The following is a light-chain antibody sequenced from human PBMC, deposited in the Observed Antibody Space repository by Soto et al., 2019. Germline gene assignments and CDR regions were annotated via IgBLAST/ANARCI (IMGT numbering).Light chain of an antibody. CDR2: KDS. V-gene: IGLV3-25*02. Sequence: YELTQPPSVSVSPGQTARLTCSGDALPKQYAYWYQQKPGQAPVQVIYKDSERPSGIPERFSGSSSGTTVTLTISGVQAEDEADYYCQSADSSGTYVVFGGGTKADRP. CDR1: ALPKQY. CDR3: QSADSSGTYVV. J-gene: IGLJ2*01.